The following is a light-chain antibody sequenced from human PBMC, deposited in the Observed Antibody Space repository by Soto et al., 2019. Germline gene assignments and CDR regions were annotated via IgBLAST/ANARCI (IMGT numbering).Light chain of an antibody. J-gene: IGKJ1*01. V-gene: IGKV1-5*01. CDR2: DAS. Sequence: DLQMTQSPSSLSESVGARVTITCRSSQSIGRWLAWYQQKPGKAPKLLIYDASSLESGVPSRFSGSGSGTEFTLTISSLQPDDFATYYCQQYNTYSPERTFGQGTKVDIK. CDR3: QQYNTYSPERT. CDR1: QSIGRW.